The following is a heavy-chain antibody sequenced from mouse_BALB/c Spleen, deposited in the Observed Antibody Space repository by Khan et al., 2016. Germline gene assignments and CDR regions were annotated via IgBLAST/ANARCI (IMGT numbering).Heavy chain of an antibody. Sequence: QIQLVQSGPELKKPGETVKISCKASGYTFTNYGMNWVKQAPGKGLKWMGWINTNTGEPTYAEEFKGRFAFSLDTSASTAYLQINNLKNEDTATYFGAYGYYCDYWGQETALTVSS. CDR1: GYTFTNYG. V-gene: IGHV9-3*02. CDR2: INTNTGEP. CDR3: AYGYYCDY. D-gene: IGHD1-1*02. J-gene: IGHJ2*01.